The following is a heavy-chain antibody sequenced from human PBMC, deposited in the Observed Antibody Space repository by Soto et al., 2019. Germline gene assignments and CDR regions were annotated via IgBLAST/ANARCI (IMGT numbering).Heavy chain of an antibody. CDR1: GFTFSSYG. CDR2: ISYDGSNK. V-gene: IGHV3-30*18. CDR3: AKDRALTIFGVAINGGMDV. Sequence: PGGSLRLSCAASGFTFSSYGMHWVRQAPGKGLEWVAVISYDGSNKYYADSVKGRFTISRDNSKNMLYLQMNSLRAEDTAVYYCAKDRALTIFGVAINGGMDVWGQGTTVTVSS. D-gene: IGHD3-3*01. J-gene: IGHJ6*02.